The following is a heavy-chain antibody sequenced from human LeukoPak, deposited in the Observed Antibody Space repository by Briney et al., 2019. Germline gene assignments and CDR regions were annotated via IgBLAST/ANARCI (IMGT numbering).Heavy chain of an antibody. CDR2: VDYNGNI. Sequence: SETLSLTCTVVGGSISSRDVNWNWIRQPPGKGLEWIGNVDYNGNIYYSPSLKGRALVSVDTSKNQVSLRRTSVTAADRAVYFCARSNHFWSGFLDTWGQGTLVTVSS. D-gene: IGHD3-3*02. J-gene: IGHJ4*02. CDR1: GGSISSRDVN. V-gene: IGHV4-39*07. CDR3: ARSNHFWSGFLDT.